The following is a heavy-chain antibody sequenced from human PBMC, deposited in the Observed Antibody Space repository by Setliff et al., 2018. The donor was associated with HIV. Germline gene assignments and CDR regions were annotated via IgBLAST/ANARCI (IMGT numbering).Heavy chain of an antibody. Sequence: PGGSLRLSCATSGFTFSTYAMNWVRQAPGKGLEWVSYISTSSTVYYADSVKGRFTISRDNAKSSLYLQMNSLRVEDTAVYYCARDQLWSKATFDIWGQGTMVTVSS. CDR3: ARDQLWSKATFDI. CDR1: GFTFSTYA. J-gene: IGHJ3*02. D-gene: IGHD5-18*01. V-gene: IGHV3-48*04. CDR2: ISTSSTV.